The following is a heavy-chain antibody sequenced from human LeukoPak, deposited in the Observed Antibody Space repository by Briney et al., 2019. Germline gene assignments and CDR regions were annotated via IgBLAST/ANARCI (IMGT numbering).Heavy chain of an antibody. CDR1: GYTFTGYL. V-gene: IGHV1-2*02. CDR2: INPTSGGT. CDR3: ARGRGIAAAIGY. J-gene: IGHJ4*02. Sequence: ASVKVSCKASGYTFTGYLMHWVRQAPGQGLEWMGWINPTSGGTNYAQKFQGRVTMTRDTSISTAYMELSRLRSDDTAVYYCARGRGIAAAIGYWGQGTLVTVSS. D-gene: IGHD6-13*01.